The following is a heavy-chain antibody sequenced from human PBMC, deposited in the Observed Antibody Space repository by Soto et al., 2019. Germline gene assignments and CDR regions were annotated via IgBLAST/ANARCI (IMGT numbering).Heavy chain of an antibody. CDR2: IYWDDDK. Sequence: QITLRESGPTLVKPTQTLTLTCTFSGFSLSSPAVGVNWIRQPPGKALEWLALIYWDDDKQYSPSLRNRLTITKDTSKNQVVLTMTNMDPVETATYYCAHGSGWLSDYWGQGTLVTVSS. CDR1: GFSLSSPAVG. CDR3: AHGSGWLSDY. J-gene: IGHJ4*02. D-gene: IGHD6-19*01. V-gene: IGHV2-5*02.